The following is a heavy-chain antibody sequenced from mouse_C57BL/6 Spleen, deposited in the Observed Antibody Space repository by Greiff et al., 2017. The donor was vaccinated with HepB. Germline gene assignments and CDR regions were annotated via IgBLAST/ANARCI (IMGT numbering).Heavy chain of an antibody. CDR2: INHNYGTT. CDR1: GYSFTDYN. Sequence: VQLQQSGPELVKPGASVKISCKASGYSFTDYNMNWVKQSNGKSLEWIGVINHNYGTTSYNQKFKGKATLTVDQSSSTAYMQLNSLTSEDSAVYDGARSITTVVRDYWYFDFWGTGTTVTVSS. J-gene: IGHJ1*03. D-gene: IGHD1-1*01. V-gene: IGHV1-39*01. CDR3: ARSITTVVRDYWYFDF.